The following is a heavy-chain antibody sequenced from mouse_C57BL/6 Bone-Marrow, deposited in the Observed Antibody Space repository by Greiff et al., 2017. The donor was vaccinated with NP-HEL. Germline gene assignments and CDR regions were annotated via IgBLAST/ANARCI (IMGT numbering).Heavy chain of an antibody. D-gene: IGHD1-1*01. CDR1: GYTFTSYG. CDR2: IYPRSGNT. Sequence: VQLQQSGAELARPGASVKLSCKASGYTFTSYGISWVKQRTGQGLEWIGEIYPRSGNTYYNEKFKGKATLTADKSSSTAYMELRSLTSEDSAVYFGARAGIHYYGSSPFAYWGQGTLVTVSA. V-gene: IGHV1-81*01. J-gene: IGHJ3*01. CDR3: ARAGIHYYGSSPFAY.